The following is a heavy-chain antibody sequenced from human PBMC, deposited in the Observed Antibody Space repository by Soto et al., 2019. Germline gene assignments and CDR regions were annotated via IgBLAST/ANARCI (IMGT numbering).Heavy chain of an antibody. V-gene: IGHV4-59*01. J-gene: IGHJ1*01. CDR1: GGSISSYY. D-gene: IGHD2-15*01. CDR3: ARDEGGYCSGGSCYGRYFQH. CDR2: IYYSGST. Sequence: SETLSLTCTVSGGSISSYYWSWIRQPPGKGLEWIGYIYYSGSTNYNPSLKSRVTTSVDTSKNQFSLKLSSVTAADTAVYYCARDEGGYCSGGSCYGRYFQHWGQGTLVTVSS.